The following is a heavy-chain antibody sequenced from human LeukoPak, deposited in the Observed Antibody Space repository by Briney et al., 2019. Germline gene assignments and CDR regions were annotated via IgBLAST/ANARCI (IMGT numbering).Heavy chain of an antibody. D-gene: IGHD4-17*01. CDR3: ARSERDATVTTDY. Sequence: ASVKVSCKASGYTFTSYDINWVRQATGQGLEWMGWMNPNSGNTGYAQKFQGRVTITRNTSISTAYMELSSLRSEDTAVYYCARSERDATVTTDYWGQGTLVTVSS. J-gene: IGHJ4*02. CDR2: MNPNSGNT. V-gene: IGHV1-8*03. CDR1: GYTFTSYD.